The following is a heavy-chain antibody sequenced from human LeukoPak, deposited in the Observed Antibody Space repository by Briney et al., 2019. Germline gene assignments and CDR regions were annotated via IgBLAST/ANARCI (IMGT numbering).Heavy chain of an antibody. CDR2: ISYEGTNK. V-gene: IGHV3-30*04. CDR3: ARGSRYISTWSRNHWFDP. CDR1: GFTFSNYA. Sequence: GGSLRLSCAASGFTFSNYAMNWVRQAPGKGLEWVAVISYEGTNKYYADSVKGRFTISRDSSKNTLYLQMNSLRAEDTAMYYCARGSRYISTWSRNHWFDPWGQGTLVTVSS. D-gene: IGHD6-13*01. J-gene: IGHJ5*02.